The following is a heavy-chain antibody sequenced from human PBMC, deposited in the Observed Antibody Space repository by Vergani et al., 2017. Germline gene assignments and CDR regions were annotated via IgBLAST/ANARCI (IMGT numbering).Heavy chain of an antibody. CDR3: ARDLSAYCGGDCYYFDY. Sequence: EVQLVESGGGVVRPGGSLRLSCAASGFTFDDYGMSWVRQAPGKGLEWVSSISSGSSHIYYADSVKGRFTISRDNAKNSLYMQMNSLRAEDTAVYYCARDLSAYCGGDCYYFDYWGQGTLVTVSS. CDR2: ISSGSSHI. CDR1: GFTFDDYG. D-gene: IGHD2-21*01. V-gene: IGHV3-21*01. J-gene: IGHJ4*02.